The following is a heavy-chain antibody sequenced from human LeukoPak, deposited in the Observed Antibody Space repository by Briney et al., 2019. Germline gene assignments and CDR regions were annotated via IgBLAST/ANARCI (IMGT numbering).Heavy chain of an antibody. J-gene: IGHJ2*01. Sequence: SETLSLTCTVSGGSISTYYWSWIRQPPGKGLGWIAYIHYSGSTNYNPSLRSRVTISVDTSKNQFSLKLSSVTAADTAVYYCARGLTSSDWYFDLWGRGTLVTVSS. CDR3: ARGLTSSDWYFDL. D-gene: IGHD4/OR15-4a*01. CDR2: IHYSGST. V-gene: IGHV4-59*01. CDR1: GGSISTYY.